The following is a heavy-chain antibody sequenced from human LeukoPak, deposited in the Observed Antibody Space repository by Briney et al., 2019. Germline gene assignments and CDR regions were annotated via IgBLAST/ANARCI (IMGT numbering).Heavy chain of an antibody. CDR1: GGSFSGYY. CDR3: ARSRRGLVVITPFDY. D-gene: IGHD3-22*01. J-gene: IGHJ4*02. V-gene: IGHV4-34*01. CDR2: INHSGST. Sequence: SETLSLTCAVYGGSFSGYYWSWIRQPPGKGLEWIGEINHSGSTNYNPSLKSRVTISVDTSKNQFSLKLSSVTAADTAVYYCARSRRGLVVITPFDYRGQGTLVTVSS.